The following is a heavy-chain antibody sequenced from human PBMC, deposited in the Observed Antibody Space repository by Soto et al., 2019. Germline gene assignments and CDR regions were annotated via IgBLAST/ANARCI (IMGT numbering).Heavy chain of an antibody. J-gene: IGHJ4*02. CDR1: GYTFITYG. V-gene: IGHV1-18*01. Sequence: QVQLVQSGAEVKRPGASVKVSCQTSGYTFITYGVTWVRQAPGKGREWVGWVSGYNRNTNYAQKFQDRVTLTTDTSRRTASMELSGLRSDETAVYFCAQDRQWEPIPYWGQGTQVTVSS. CDR3: AQDRQWEPIPY. D-gene: IGHD1-26*01. CDR2: VSGYNRNT.